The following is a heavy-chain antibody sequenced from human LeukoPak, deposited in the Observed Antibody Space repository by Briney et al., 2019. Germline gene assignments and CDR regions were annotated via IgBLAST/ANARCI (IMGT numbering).Heavy chain of an antibody. D-gene: IGHD2-21*02. J-gene: IGHJ4*02. Sequence: GESLKISCKGSGYSCTSYWIGWVRQMPGKGLEWIGIIYPGDSDTRYSPSFQGQVTISADKSISTAYLQWSSLKASDTAMYYCGRRAYCGGDCYADYWGQGTLVTVSS. CDR3: GRRAYCGGDCYADY. V-gene: IGHV5-51*01. CDR1: GYSCTSYW. CDR2: IYPGDSDT.